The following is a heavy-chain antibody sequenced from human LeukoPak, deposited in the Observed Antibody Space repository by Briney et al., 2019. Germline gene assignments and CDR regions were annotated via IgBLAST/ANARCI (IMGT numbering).Heavy chain of an antibody. Sequence: SETLSLTCAVYRGSFNGYYWSWIRQPPGKGLEWIGEVNHSGSTNYNPSLKSRVTVSVDTSKNQSSLKLSSVTAAATAVYYCARASYCTNGVCWWDYWGQGTLVTVSS. V-gene: IGHV4-34*01. CDR1: RGSFNGYY. CDR3: ARASYCTNGVCWWDY. D-gene: IGHD2-8*01. CDR2: VNHSGST. J-gene: IGHJ4*02.